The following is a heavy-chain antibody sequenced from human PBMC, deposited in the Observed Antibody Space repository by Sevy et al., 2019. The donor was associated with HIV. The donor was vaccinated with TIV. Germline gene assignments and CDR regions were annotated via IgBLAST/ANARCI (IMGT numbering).Heavy chain of an antibody. J-gene: IGHJ6*02. CDR3: ARARRVTPVYYYHGMDV. D-gene: IGHD5-18*01. CDR2: INPKNDVT. CDR1: GYSFTDYY. Sequence: ASVKVSCKASGYSFTDYYMHWVRQAPGQGLEWMAWINPKNDVTNYAQKFQGRVTMTSDTSTSTAYMELTRLRSDDTAVYYCARARRVTPVYYYHGMDVWGQGTTVPVSS. V-gene: IGHV1-2*02.